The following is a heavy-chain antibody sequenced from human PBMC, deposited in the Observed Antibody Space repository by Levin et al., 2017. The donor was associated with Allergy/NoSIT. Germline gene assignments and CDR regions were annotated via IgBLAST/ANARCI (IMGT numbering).Heavy chain of an antibody. CDR3: AKDRSLGYDILTGYFDY. D-gene: IGHD3-9*01. CDR1: GFTFSSYA. CDR2: ISGSGGST. V-gene: IGHV3-23*01. Sequence: GESLKISCAASGFTFSSYAMSWVRQAPGKGLEWVSAISGSGGSTYYADSVKGRFTISRDNSKNTLYLQMNSLRAEDTAVYYCAKDRSLGYDILTGYFDYWGQGTLVTVSS. J-gene: IGHJ4*02.